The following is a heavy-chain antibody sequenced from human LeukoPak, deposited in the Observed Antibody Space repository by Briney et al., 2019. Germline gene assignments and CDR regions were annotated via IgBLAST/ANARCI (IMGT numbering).Heavy chain of an antibody. J-gene: IGHJ4*02. V-gene: IGHV3-7*01. Sequence: GGSLSLSCAASGFTFSTYWMSWVRQAPGKGLEWVANIKQDGSEKYYVDSVKVRFTISRDNAKNSLYLQMNSLRAEDTAMYYCARDSAGNDYWGQGTLVTVSS. CDR3: ARDSAGNDY. CDR1: GFTFSTYW. D-gene: IGHD6-13*01. CDR2: IKQDGSEK.